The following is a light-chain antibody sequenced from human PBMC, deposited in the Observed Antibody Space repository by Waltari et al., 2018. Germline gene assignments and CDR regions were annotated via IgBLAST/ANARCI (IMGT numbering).Light chain of an antibody. J-gene: IGLJ3*02. CDR3: AAWDDSLNTWV. V-gene: IGLV1-44*01. CDR2: INK. Sequence: QSVLTQPPSASGTPGQRVTISCSGSGSNIGSKTVNWYQQFPGTAPKLLVYINKKRPSWVPDRFSGSKSGTSASLAISGLQSEDEADYYCAAWDDSLNTWVFGGGTKLTVL. CDR1: GSNIGSKT.